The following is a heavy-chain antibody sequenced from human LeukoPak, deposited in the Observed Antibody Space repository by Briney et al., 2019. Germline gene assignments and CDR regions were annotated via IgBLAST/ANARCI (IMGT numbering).Heavy chain of an antibody. Sequence: GGSLRLSCAASGFTFSSYSMNWVRQAPGKGLEWVSSISSSSYIYYADSVKGRFTISRDNAKNSLYLQMNSLRAEDTAVYYCARDPNRQWLVTDDYWGRGTLVTVSS. V-gene: IGHV3-21*01. D-gene: IGHD6-19*01. CDR2: ISSSSYI. CDR1: GFTFSSYS. J-gene: IGHJ4*02. CDR3: ARDPNRQWLVTDDY.